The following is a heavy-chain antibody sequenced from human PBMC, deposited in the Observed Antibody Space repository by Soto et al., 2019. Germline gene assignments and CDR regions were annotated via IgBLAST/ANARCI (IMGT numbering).Heavy chain of an antibody. Sequence: GSLRLSCAASGFAFSSYGLHWVRQAPGKGLEWVAVISYDGSNKYYADSVKGRFTISRDNSKNTLYLQMNSLRAEDTAVYYCAKDHWYYDFWSGYYTWAFDYYYGMDVWGQGTTVTVSS. D-gene: IGHD3-3*01. CDR1: GFAFSSYG. J-gene: IGHJ6*02. V-gene: IGHV3-30*18. CDR2: ISYDGSNK. CDR3: AKDHWYYDFWSGYYTWAFDYYYGMDV.